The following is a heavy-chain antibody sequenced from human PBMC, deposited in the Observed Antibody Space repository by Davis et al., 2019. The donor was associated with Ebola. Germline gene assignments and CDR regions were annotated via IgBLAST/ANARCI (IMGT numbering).Heavy chain of an antibody. V-gene: IGHV5-51*01. J-gene: IGHJ2*01. Sequence: GGSLRLSCKGSGYSFTSYWIGWVRQMPGKGLEWMGIIYPGDSDTRYSPSFQGQVTISADKSINTAYLQWSSLKASDTAMYYCARRGTWYFDLWGRGTLVTVSS. CDR2: IYPGDSDT. CDR3: ARRGTWYFDL. D-gene: IGHD1-1*01. CDR1: GYSFTSYW.